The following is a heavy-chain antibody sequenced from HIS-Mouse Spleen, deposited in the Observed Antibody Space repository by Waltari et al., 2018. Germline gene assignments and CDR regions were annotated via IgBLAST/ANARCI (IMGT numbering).Heavy chain of an antibody. Sequence: QLQLQESGPGLVKPSETLSLTCTVSGGSISSSSYYWGWIRQPPGKGLEWIGRIYYSGGTYYNPSLRSRVTISVDTSKNQFSVKLSSVTAADTAVYYCARAIPYSSSWYDWYFDLWGRGTLVTVSS. CDR2: IYYSGGT. V-gene: IGHV4-39*07. CDR1: GGSISSSSYY. CDR3: ARAIPYSSSWYDWYFDL. J-gene: IGHJ2*01. D-gene: IGHD6-13*01.